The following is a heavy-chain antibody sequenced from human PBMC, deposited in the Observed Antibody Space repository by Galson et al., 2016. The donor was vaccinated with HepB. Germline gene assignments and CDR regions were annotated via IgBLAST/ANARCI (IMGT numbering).Heavy chain of an antibody. CDR3: VRESGYNYFDF. V-gene: IGHV6-1*01. D-gene: IGHD5-12*01. CDR1: GDSVSSNNVA. J-gene: IGHJ4*02. Sequence: CAISGDSVSSNNVAWNWIRQSPSRGLEWLGRTYYKFKWCNDYAVSVKSRITIKPDTPKNQFSLQLNSVTPDDTAVYFCVRESGYNYFDFWGRGALVTVSS. CDR2: TYYKFKWCN.